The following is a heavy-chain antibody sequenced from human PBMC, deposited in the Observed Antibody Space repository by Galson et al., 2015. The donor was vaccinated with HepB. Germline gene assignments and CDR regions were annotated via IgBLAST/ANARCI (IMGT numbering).Heavy chain of an antibody. CDR3: ARGNDGYGRFDY. D-gene: IGHD5-18*01. CDR2: INSDGTST. Sequence: SLRLSCAASGVTFSSYWMHWVRQAPGKGLVWVSRINSDGTSTFYADSVKGRFTISRDNAKNTLYLQLNCLEAEDTAVYYCARGNDGYGRFDYWGQGTLVTVSS. V-gene: IGHV3-74*01. J-gene: IGHJ4*02. CDR1: GVTFSSYW.